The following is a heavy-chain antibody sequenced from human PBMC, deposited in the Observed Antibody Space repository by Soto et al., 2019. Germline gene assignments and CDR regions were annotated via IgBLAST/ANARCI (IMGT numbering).Heavy chain of an antibody. CDR2: IIPILGIA. Sequence: QVQLVQSGAEVKKPGSSVKVSCKASGGTFSSYTISWVRQAPGQGLEWMGRIIPILGIANYAQKFQGRVTITADKSPSTAYMELSSLRSEDTAVYYCARSPPAKVRGQVVLDPWGQGTLVTVSS. V-gene: IGHV1-69*02. CDR1: GGTFSSYT. J-gene: IGHJ5*02. CDR3: ARSPPAKVRGQVVLDP. D-gene: IGHD3-10*01.